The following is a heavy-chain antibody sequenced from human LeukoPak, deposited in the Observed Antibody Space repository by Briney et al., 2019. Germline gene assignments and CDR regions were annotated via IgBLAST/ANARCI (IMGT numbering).Heavy chain of an antibody. Sequence: PGGSLRLSCAASGFTVSRNYLGWVRQPPGKGLEWVSITYSGGTTYYGDSVKGRFTISRDNSKNTLYLQMNSLRAEDTALYYCARDLHYYVAMDVWGQGTTVTVSS. CDR2: TYSGGTT. D-gene: IGHD3-10*02. J-gene: IGHJ6*02. V-gene: IGHV3-53*01. CDR3: ARDLHYYVAMDV. CDR1: GFTVSRNY.